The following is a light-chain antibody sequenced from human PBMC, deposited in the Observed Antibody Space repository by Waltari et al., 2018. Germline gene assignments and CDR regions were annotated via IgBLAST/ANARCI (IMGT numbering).Light chain of an antibody. Sequence: DIVMTQSPDSLAVSLGERATINCKSSQSVLYSSNNKNYLAWYQQKPGQPPNLLIYWASTRESGVPDRFSGSGSGTDFTLTISSLQAEDVAVYYCQQYYSTPPVTFGQGTKVEIK. J-gene: IGKJ1*01. V-gene: IGKV4-1*01. CDR3: QQYYSTPPVT. CDR1: QSVLYSSNNKNY. CDR2: WAS.